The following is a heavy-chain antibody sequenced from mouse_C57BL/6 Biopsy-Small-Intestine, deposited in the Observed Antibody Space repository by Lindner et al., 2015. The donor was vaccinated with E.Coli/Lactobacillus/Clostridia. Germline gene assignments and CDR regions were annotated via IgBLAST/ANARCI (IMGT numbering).Heavy chain of an antibody. D-gene: IGHD1-1*01. Sequence: VQLQESGGGLVQPGGSLSLSCATSGFTFTDYYMSWVRQPPGKALEWLGFIRNKDNGYTTEYSASVKGRFTISRDNSQNILYLQMNALRAEDSATYYCARHQFGSLYWYFDVWGTGTTVTVSS. CDR3: ARHQFGSLYWYFDV. V-gene: IGHV7-3*01. CDR1: GFTFTDYY. CDR2: IRNKDNGYTT. J-gene: IGHJ1*03.